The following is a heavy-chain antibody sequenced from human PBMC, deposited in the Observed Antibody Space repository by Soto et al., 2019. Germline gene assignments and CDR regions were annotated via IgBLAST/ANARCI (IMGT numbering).Heavy chain of an antibody. J-gene: IGHJ4*02. Sequence: QITLKESGPTRVKPTQTLTLTCTFSGFSLTSRPMGVGWIRQPPGKALEWLVFIYWDDDKRYNPSLNNRLTTTXXTXGXXVVLTMTNMDPVDTATYYCAHRLSGYNWNGGYFDYWGQGALVTVSS. CDR3: AHRLSGYNWNGGYFDY. CDR1: GFSLTSRPMG. V-gene: IGHV2-5*02. CDR2: IYWDDDK. D-gene: IGHD1-1*01.